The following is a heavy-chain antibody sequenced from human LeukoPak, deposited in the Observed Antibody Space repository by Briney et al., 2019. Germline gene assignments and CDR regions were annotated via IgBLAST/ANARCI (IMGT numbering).Heavy chain of an antibody. CDR1: GGSISSYY. CDR3: ATYDSSGYPTSYFDY. Sequence: PSETLSLTCTVSGGSISSYYWSWIGQPPGKGLEWIGYIYYSGSTNYNPSLKSRVTISVDTSKNQFSLKLSSVTAADTAVYYCATYDSSGYPTSYFDYWGQGTLVTVSS. D-gene: IGHD3-22*01. V-gene: IGHV4-59*01. CDR2: IYYSGST. J-gene: IGHJ4*02.